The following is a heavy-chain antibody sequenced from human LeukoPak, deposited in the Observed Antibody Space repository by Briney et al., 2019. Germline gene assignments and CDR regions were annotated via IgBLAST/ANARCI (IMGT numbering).Heavy chain of an antibody. CDR3: ARVTQDGWFDP. V-gene: IGHV3-72*01. CDR2: TRNKANSYTT. Sequence: PGGSWRPSWPPPGSTSSNHSMAWARQPQGRGREGVGRTRNKANSYTTEYAASVKGRFTISRDDSKNSLYLQMNSLKTEDTAVYYCARVTQDGWFDPWGQGTLGTVSS. CDR1: GSTSSNHS. D-gene: IGHD2-21*02. J-gene: IGHJ5*02.